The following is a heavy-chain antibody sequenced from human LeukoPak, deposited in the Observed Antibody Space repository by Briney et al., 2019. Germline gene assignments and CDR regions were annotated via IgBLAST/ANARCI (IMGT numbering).Heavy chain of an antibody. CDR3: AREVLAVAPAAHYFDY. J-gene: IGHJ4*02. CDR2: IIPIFGTA. CDR1: GGTFSSYA. V-gene: IGHV1-69*01. D-gene: IGHD6-19*01. Sequence: ASVKVSCKASGGTFSSYAISWVRQAPGQGLEWMGGIIPIFGTANYAQKFQGRVTITANESTSTAYMELSSLRSEDTAVYYCAREVLAVAPAAHYFDYWGQGTLVAVSS.